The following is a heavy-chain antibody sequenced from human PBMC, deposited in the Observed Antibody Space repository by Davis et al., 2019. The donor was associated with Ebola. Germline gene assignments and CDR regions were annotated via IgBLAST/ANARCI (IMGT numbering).Heavy chain of an antibody. J-gene: IGHJ6*04. CDR3: TSDDILTGLTKRDV. D-gene: IGHD3-9*01. CDR2: IRSKANSYAT. V-gene: IGHV3-73*01. CDR1: GFTFSGSA. Sequence: GESLKISCAASGFTFSGSAMHWVRQASGKGLEWVGRIRSKANSYATAYAASVKGRFTISRDDSKNTAYLQMNSLKTEDTAVYYCTSDDILTGLTKRDVWGKGTTVTVSS.